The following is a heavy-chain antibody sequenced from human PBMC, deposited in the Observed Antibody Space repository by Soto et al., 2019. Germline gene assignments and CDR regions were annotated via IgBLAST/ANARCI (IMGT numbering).Heavy chain of an antibody. CDR2: IYPGDSDT. CDR1: GYSFTSYW. V-gene: IGHV5-51*01. CDR3: ASSSLRFLEWLPTSYGMDV. Sequence: GESLKISCKGSGYSFTSYWIGWVRQMPGKGLEWMGIIYPGDSDTRYSPSFQGQVTISADKSISTAYLQWSSLKASDTAMYYCASSSLRFLEWLPTSYGMDVWGQGTTVTVSS. D-gene: IGHD3-3*01. J-gene: IGHJ6*02.